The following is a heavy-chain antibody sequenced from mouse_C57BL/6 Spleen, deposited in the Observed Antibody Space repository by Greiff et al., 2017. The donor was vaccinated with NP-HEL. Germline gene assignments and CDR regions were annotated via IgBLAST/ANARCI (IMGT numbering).Heavy chain of an antibody. D-gene: IGHD2-2*01. J-gene: IGHJ1*03. CDR3: ASHMVTTLYWYFDV. CDR1: GYSITSGYY. Sequence: EVKLMESGPGLVKPSQSLSLTCSVTGYSITSGYYWNWIRQFPGNKLEWMGYISYDGSNNYNPSLKNRISITRDTSKNQFFLKLNSVTTEDTATYYCASHMVTTLYWYFDVWGTGTTVTVSS. CDR2: ISYDGSN. V-gene: IGHV3-6*01.